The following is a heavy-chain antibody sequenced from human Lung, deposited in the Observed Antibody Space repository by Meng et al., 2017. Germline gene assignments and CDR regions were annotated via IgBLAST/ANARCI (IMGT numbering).Heavy chain of an antibody. V-gene: IGHV3-21*03. CDR3: ARDYGGNSGGY. J-gene: IGHJ4*02. D-gene: IGHD4-23*01. CDR2: ISSGSSYI. CDR1: GLTFSDYS. Sequence: EVELGGSGGGLVKPEGSLTLSFAASGLTFSDYSMNWVRQAPGKGLEWVSSISSGSSYIYYADSVKGRFTISRDNAKNSLYLHMNSLRVEDTGLYYCARDYGGNSGGYWGQGTLVTVSS.